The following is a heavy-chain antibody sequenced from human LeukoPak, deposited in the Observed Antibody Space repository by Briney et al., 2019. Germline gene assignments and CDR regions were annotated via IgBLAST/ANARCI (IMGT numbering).Heavy chain of an antibody. D-gene: IGHD3-10*01. CDR1: GGSFSGYY. CDR3: AREAMRGVITYYYYYYMDV. J-gene: IGHJ6*03. Sequence: SETLSLTCAVYGGSFSGYYWSWIRQPAGKGLEWIGRIYTSGSTNYNPSLKSRVTMSVDTSKNQFSLKLSSVTAADTAVYYCAREAMRGVITYYYYYYMDVWGKGTTVTISS. V-gene: IGHV4-59*10. CDR2: IYTSGST.